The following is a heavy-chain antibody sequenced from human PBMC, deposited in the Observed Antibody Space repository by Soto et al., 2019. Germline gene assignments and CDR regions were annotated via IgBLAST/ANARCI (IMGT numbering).Heavy chain of an antibody. CDR3: ARVRQGCSANNCYFDP. V-gene: IGHV4-4*02. Sequence: QVHRQESGPGLVAPSGTLSLTCTLSGGSVRAPDWWNWVRQSPDKGLEWIAEVHISGHSNYNPSLRSRVRVSIDSSKIQFYLNLNSVTAADTAIYYCARVRQGCSANNCYFDPWGQGTQVTISS. CDR2: VHISGHS. J-gene: IGHJ5*01. D-gene: IGHD1-1*01. CDR1: GGSVRAPDW.